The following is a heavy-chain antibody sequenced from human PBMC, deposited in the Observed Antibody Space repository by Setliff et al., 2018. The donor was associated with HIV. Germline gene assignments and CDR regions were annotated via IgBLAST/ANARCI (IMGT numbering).Heavy chain of an antibody. CDR3: ARARDGFNFGLKY. D-gene: IGHD3-10*01. Sequence: GASVKVSCKASGYTFTGYYMHWVRQAPGQGLEWMGWINPNSGGTNYAQKFQGRVTMTRDTSISTAYMELSRLRSDDTAVYFCARARDGFNFGLKYWGEGTLVTVS. CDR1: GYTFTGYY. CDR2: INPNSGGT. V-gene: IGHV1-2*02. J-gene: IGHJ4*02.